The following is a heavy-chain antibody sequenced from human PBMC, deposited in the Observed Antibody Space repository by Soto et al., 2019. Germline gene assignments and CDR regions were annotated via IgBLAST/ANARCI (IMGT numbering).Heavy chain of an antibody. J-gene: IGHJ3*02. Sequence: SDSLSQTFNSFGGLFSIYYWSWIRQLPGWGLKWIGEINHSGSTNYNPSLKSRVTISVDTSKNQFSLKLSSVTAADTAVYYCASGITMVRGVIKRAFDIWGQGT. CDR3: ASGITMVRGVIKRAFDI. CDR1: GGLFSIYY. CDR2: INHSGST. D-gene: IGHD3-10*01. V-gene: IGHV4-34*01.